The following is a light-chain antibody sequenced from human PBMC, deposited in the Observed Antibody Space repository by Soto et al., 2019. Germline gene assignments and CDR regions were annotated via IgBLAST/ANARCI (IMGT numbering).Light chain of an antibody. CDR1: QGVGRS. V-gene: IGKV3-15*01. Sequence: EVLMTQSPATLSTSPGEGATLSCRASQGVGRSVAWYQQTPGQSPRLLIYSASTRASGVPARFSGSGSGTEFTLTISSLQSEDFAVYSCQQYYYWPLTFGGGPRWRSN. CDR3: QQYYYWPLT. CDR2: SAS. J-gene: IGKJ4*01.